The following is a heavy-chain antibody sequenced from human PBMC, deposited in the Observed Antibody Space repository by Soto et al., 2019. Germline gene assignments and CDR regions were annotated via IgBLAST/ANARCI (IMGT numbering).Heavy chain of an antibody. CDR3: AAAGRGYCSGGRCYSSSLYGMHV. CDR2: IVVGSGNT. V-gene: IGHV1-58*01. D-gene: IGHD2-15*01. CDR1: GFTFTSSA. Sequence: GASVKVSCKASGFTFTSSAVQWVRQARGQRLEWIGWIVVGSGNTNYAQKFQERVTITRDMSTSTAYMELSSLRSEDTAVYYCAAAGRGYCSGGRCYSSSLYGMHVWGPGTTVTVYS. J-gene: IGHJ6*02.